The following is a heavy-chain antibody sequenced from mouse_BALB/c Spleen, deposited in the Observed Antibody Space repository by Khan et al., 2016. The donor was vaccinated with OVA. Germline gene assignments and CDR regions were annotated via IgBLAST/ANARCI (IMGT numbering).Heavy chain of an antibody. CDR2: IWSDGST. CDR3: DRWFDCYSALYAMDY. Sequence: QVQLQQSGPGLVAPSQSLSITCTVSGFSLTTYGVHWVRQPPGKGLEWLVVIWSDGSTNYNSVLKSRLSISKDNSKSQVFLKMNSLQTDDTAMYYCDRWFDCYSALYAMDYWGQGTSVTVSS. J-gene: IGHJ4*01. CDR1: GFSLTTYG. V-gene: IGHV2-6*02. D-gene: IGHD1-1*01.